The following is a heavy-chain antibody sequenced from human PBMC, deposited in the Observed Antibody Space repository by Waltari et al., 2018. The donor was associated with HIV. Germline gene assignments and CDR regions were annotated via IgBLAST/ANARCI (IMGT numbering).Heavy chain of an antibody. CDR3: ARRPSVRRMPWDALDI. V-gene: IGHV4-39*01. D-gene: IGHD2-2*01. J-gene: IGHJ3*02. CDR2: IYYSGST. CDR1: GGSISSSSYY. Sequence: QLQLQESGPGLVKPSETLSLTCTVSGGSISSSSYYWGWIRQPPGKGLEWIGSIYYSGSTYYNPSLKSRVTISVDTSKNQFSLKLSSVTAADTAVYYCARRPSVRRMPWDALDIWGQGTMVTVSS.